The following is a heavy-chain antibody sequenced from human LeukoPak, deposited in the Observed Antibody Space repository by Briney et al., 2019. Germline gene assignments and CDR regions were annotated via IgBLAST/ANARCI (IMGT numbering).Heavy chain of an antibody. CDR2: ISYDGRNK. V-gene: IGHV3-30*04. Sequence: GRSLRLSCAASGFTFRSYAMPWVRQAPGKGLEWVAVISYDGRNKYYADSVKGRFTIARDNSKNTLYLQMSSLRAEDTSVYYCAKEGEVSTWAQYEHWGQGTLVTVSS. CDR3: AKEGEVSTWAQYEH. J-gene: IGHJ1*01. D-gene: IGHD6-13*01. CDR1: GFTFRSYA.